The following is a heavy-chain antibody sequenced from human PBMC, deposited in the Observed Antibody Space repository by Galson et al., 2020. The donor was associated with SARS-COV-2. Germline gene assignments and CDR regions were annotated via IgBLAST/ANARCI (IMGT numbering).Heavy chain of an antibody. V-gene: IGHV3-30*18. CDR3: AKDMYYYDSSAYYRFDY. J-gene: IGHJ4*02. CDR2: ISYDGSNK. D-gene: IGHD3-22*01. Sequence: SLKISCAASGFTFSNYGMHWVRQAPGKGLEWVAVISYDGSNKYYADSVKGRFTISRDNSKNTLYLQMNSLRAEDTAVYYCAKDMYYYDSSAYYRFDYWGQGTLVTVSS. CDR1: GFTFSNYG.